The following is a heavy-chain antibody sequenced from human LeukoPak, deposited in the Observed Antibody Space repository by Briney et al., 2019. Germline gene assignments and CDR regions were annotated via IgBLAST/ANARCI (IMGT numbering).Heavy chain of an antibody. CDR2: ISGSGGHT. Sequence: GGSLRLSCAASRFTFSNYGMNWVRQAPGKGLEWVSKISGSGGHTYYADSVKGRFTISRDNAKNSLYLQMNSLRAEDTAVYYCARVSIGAVTTGSYYYMDVWGKGTTVTVSS. CDR1: RFTFSNYG. V-gene: IGHV3-21*01. J-gene: IGHJ6*03. CDR3: ARVSIGAVTTGSYYYMDV. D-gene: IGHD4-11*01.